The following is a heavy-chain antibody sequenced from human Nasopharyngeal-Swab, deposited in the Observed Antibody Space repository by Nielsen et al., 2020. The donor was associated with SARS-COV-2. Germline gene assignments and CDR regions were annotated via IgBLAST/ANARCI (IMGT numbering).Heavy chain of an antibody. Sequence: GESLKISCAASGFTFSSYSMNWVRQAPGKGLEWVSSISSSSSYIYYADSVKGRFTISRDNAKNSLYLQMNSLRAEDTAVYYCARARNYVRAAAGTDYYGMDVWGQGTTVTVSS. J-gene: IGHJ6*02. CDR2: ISSSSSYI. V-gene: IGHV3-21*01. CDR3: ARARNYVRAAAGTDYYGMDV. CDR1: GFTFSSYS. D-gene: IGHD6-13*01.